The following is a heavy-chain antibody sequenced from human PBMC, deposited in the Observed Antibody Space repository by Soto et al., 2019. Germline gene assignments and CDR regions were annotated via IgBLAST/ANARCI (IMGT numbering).Heavy chain of an antibody. CDR1: GSTANTGGYS. CDR3: ANSIVTAPPMFAH. D-gene: IGHD2-15*01. Sequence: SATMSRTYALFGSTANTGGYSWSWTRHTPGKGLEWLAYIYRTGHTIYNPSLNSRATISLDEPNNQFSLHLTSVTAADTAVYYCANSIVTAPPMFAHRGSGVLVTAS. V-gene: IGHV4-30-2*01. CDR2: IYRTGHT. J-gene: IGHJ5*02.